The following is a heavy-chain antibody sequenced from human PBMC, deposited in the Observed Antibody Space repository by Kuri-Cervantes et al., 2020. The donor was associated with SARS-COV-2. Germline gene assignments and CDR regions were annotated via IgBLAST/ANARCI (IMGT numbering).Heavy chain of an antibody. V-gene: IGHV3-30-3*01. D-gene: IGHD2-21*02. CDR1: GFTFSSYA. J-gene: IGHJ3*02. CDR3: ARVRALCGGDCYSANDAFDI. CDR2: ISYDGSNK. Sequence: GESLKISCAASGFTFSSYAMHWVRQAPGKGLEWVAVISYDGSNKYYADSVKGRFTISRDNSKNTLYLQMNSLRAEDTAVYYCARVRALCGGDCYSANDAFDIRGQGTMVTVSS.